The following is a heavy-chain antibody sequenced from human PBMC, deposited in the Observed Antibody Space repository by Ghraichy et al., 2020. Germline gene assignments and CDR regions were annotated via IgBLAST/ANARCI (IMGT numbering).Heavy chain of an antibody. CDR2: IIPIFGTA. Sequence: SVKVSCKASGGTFSSYAISWVRQAPGQGLEWMGGIIPIFGTANYAQKFQGRVTITADESTSTAYMELSSLRSEDTAVYYCARDYSRDSSGYNPFDYWGQGTLVTVSS. D-gene: IGHD3-22*01. CDR1: GGTFSSYA. CDR3: ARDYSRDSSGYNPFDY. J-gene: IGHJ4*02. V-gene: IGHV1-69*13.